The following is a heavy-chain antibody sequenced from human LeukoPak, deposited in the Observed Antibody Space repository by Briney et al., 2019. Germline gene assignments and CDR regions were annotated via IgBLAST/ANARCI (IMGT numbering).Heavy chain of an antibody. CDR1: GYTFTSCY. CDR3: ARDYCSSTSCPTVYDY. J-gene: IGHJ4*02. V-gene: IGHV1-46*01. CDR2: INPSGGST. D-gene: IGHD2-2*01. Sequence: ASVKVSCKASGYTFTSCYMHWVRQAPGQGLEWMGIINPSGGSTSYAQKFQGRVTMTRDTSTSTVYMELSSLRSEDTAVYYCARDYCSSTSCPTVYDYWGQGTLVTVSS.